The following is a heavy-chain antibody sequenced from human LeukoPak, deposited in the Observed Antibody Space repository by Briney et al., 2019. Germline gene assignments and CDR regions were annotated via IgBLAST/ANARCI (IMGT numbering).Heavy chain of an antibody. D-gene: IGHD2-21*02. J-gene: IGHJ5*02. Sequence: ASVKVSCKASGYTFTSYGISWVRQAPGQGLEWMGWISAYSGNTNYAQKLQGRVTMTTDTSTSTAYMELRSLRSDDTAVYYCARAGDLTAIGWFDPWGQGTLVTVSS. V-gene: IGHV1-18*01. CDR2: ISAYSGNT. CDR1: GYTFTSYG. CDR3: ARAGDLTAIGWFDP.